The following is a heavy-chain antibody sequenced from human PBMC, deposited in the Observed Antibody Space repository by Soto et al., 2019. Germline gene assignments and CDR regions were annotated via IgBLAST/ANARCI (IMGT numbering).Heavy chain of an antibody. J-gene: IGHJ3*02. D-gene: IGHD4-17*01. CDR3: AGDSPPGVYADYFPHDALDI. V-gene: IGHV3-48*03. CDR2: ISSSGIPI. Sequence: GGSLRLSXAASGFTFSSYEMNWVRQAPGKGLEWVSYISSSGIPIYYADSVKGRFTISRDNAKNSLYLQMNSLRVEDTAVYYCAGDSPPGVYADYFPHDALDIWGQGTVVTVSS. CDR1: GFTFSSYE.